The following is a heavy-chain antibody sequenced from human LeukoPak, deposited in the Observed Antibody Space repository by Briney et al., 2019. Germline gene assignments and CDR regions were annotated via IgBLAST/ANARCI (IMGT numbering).Heavy chain of an antibody. CDR2: INHSGST. CDR3: ARDRLEVQLWSLSGMDV. J-gene: IGHJ6*02. D-gene: IGHD5-18*01. Sequence: PSETLSLTCADYGGSFSGYYWIWIRQPPGKGLEWIGEINHSGSTNYNPSLKSRVTISVDTSKNQFSLKLSSVTAADTAVYYCARDRLEVQLWSLSGMDVWGQGTTVTVSS. V-gene: IGHV4-34*01. CDR1: GGSFSGYY.